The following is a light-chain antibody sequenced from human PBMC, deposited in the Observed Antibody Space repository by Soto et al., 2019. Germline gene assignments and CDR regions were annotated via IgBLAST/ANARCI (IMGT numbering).Light chain of an antibody. CDR3: SSCTSSSTYV. CDR2: EVS. V-gene: IGLV2-14*01. J-gene: IGLJ1*01. CDR1: STDVDGYNY. Sequence: QSALTQPASVSGSPGQSITISCTGSSTDVDGYNYVSWYQQHPGKAPKVMIYEVSNRPSGVSNRFSGSKSGNTASLTISGLQAEDEADYYCSSCTSSSTYVFGTGTKVTVL.